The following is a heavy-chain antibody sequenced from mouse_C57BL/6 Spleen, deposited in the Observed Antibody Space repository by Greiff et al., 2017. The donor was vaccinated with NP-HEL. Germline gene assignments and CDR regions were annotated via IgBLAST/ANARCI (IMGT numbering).Heavy chain of an antibody. V-gene: IGHV1-69*01. CDR1: GYTFTSYW. Sequence: QVQLQQSGAELVMPGASVKLSCKASGYTFTSYWMHWVKQRPGQGLEWIGEIDPSDSYTNYNQKFKGKSTLTVDKSSSTAYMQLSSLTSEDSAVYYCARGELRGCAYWGQGTLVTVSA. J-gene: IGHJ3*01. D-gene: IGHD1-1*01. CDR2: IDPSDSYT. CDR3: ARGELRGCAY.